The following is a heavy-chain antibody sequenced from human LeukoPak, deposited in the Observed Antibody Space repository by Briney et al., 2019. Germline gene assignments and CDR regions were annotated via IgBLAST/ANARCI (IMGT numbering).Heavy chain of an antibody. V-gene: IGHV4-59*12. CDR3: ARDGGYCSGGSCDTSDWFDP. Sequence: SETLSLTCTVSGGSISSYYWSWIRQPPGKGLEWIGYIYYSGSTNYNPSLKSRVTMSVDTSKNQFSLKLSSVTAADTAVYYCARDGGYCSGGSCDTSDWFDPWGQGTLVTVSS. J-gene: IGHJ5*02. CDR2: IYYSGST. D-gene: IGHD2-15*01. CDR1: GGSISSYY.